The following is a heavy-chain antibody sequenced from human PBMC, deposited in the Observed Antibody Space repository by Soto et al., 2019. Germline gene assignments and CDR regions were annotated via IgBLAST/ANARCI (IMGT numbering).Heavy chain of an antibody. V-gene: IGHV1-18*01. Sequence: ASVKVSCKASGYTFTSYGISWVRRAPGQGLEWMGWISAYNGNTNYAQKLQGRVTMTTDTSTSTAYMELRSLRSDDTAVYYCARDVIAAADTNWFDPWGQGTLVTVSS. CDR1: GYTFTSYG. CDR2: ISAYNGNT. J-gene: IGHJ5*02. CDR3: ARDVIAAADTNWFDP. D-gene: IGHD6-13*01.